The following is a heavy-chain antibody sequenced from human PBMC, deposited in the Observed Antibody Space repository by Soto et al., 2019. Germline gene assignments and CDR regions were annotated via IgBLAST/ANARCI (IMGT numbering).Heavy chain of an antibody. CDR2: IYYSGST. Sequence: SETLSLTCTVSGGSISSYYWSWIRQPPGKGLEWIGYIYYSGSTNYSPSLESRVTISVDTSKNQFSLKLSSVTAADTAVYYCARSVGYSYGPRHWFDPWGQGTLVTVSS. CDR1: GGSISSYY. J-gene: IGHJ5*02. V-gene: IGHV4-59*08. CDR3: ARSVGYSYGPRHWFDP. D-gene: IGHD5-18*01.